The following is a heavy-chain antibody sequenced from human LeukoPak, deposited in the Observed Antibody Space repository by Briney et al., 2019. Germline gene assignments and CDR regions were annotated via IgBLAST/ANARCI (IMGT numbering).Heavy chain of an antibody. J-gene: IGHJ4*02. CDR3: AREEAMAGLSSDF. CDR1: GFTFSSYA. Sequence: PGGSLRLSCAASGFTFSSYAMSWVRQAPGKGLEWVSAISGSGGSTYYADSVKGRFTISRDNAKNTLYLQMDSLRAEDTAVYYCAREEAMAGLSSDFWGQGTLVIVSS. D-gene: IGHD6-19*01. CDR2: ISGSGGST. V-gene: IGHV3-23*01.